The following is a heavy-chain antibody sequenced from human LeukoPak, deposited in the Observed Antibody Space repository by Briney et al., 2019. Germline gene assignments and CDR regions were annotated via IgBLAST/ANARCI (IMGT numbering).Heavy chain of an antibody. V-gene: IGHV4-59*01. CDR2: RYYSGSS. Sequence: PSETLSLTCTVSGGSISGYYWSWLRQPPGKGLEWIGYRYYSGSSYYNPSLKSRVTISVDTSKNQFSLKMSSVTSADTAMYYCATASGSGSNWYFDVWGRGTLVTVSS. CDR3: ATASGSGSNWYFDV. D-gene: IGHD3-10*01. J-gene: IGHJ2*01. CDR1: GGSISGYY.